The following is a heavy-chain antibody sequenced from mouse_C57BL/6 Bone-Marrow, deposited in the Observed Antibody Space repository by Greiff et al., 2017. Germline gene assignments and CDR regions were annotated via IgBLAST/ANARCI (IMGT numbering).Heavy chain of an antibody. D-gene: IGHD2-5*01. J-gene: IGHJ2*01. V-gene: IGHV1-82*01. CDR3: ARDPYYSIYFDY. CDR2: IYPGDGDT. Sequence: QVQLQQSGPELVKPGASVKISCKASGYAFSSSWMNWVKQRPGKGLEWIGRIYPGDGDTNYNGKFKGKATLTADNSSSTAYMQLSSLTSADSAVYFCARDPYYSIYFDYWGQGTTLTVSA. CDR1: GYAFSSSW.